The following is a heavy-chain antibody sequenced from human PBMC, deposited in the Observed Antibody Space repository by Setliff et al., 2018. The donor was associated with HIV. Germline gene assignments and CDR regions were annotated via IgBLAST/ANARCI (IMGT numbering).Heavy chain of an antibody. CDR2: ISGSGGST. V-gene: IGHV3-23*01. D-gene: IGHD2-15*01. CDR3: ARARGGNSEWSY. CDR1: GFTFSSYA. J-gene: IGHJ4*02. Sequence: PGGSLRLSCAASGFTFSSYAMSWVRQAPGKGLEWVSTISGSGGSTYYADSVKGRFTISRDNAKNTLYLQMNSLRAEDTAVYSCARARGGNSEWSYWGQGTLVTVSS.